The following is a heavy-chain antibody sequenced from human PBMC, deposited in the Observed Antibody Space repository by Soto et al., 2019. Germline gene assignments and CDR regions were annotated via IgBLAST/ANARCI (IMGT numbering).Heavy chain of an antibody. J-gene: IGHJ3*02. V-gene: IGHV3-23*01. CDR1: GFTFSSYA. CDR3: AKVRANNWNYGWAAFDI. Sequence: GGSLRLSCAASGFTFSSYAMSWVRQAPGKGLEWVSAISGSGGSTYYADSVKGRFTISRDNSKNTLYLQMNSLRAEDTAVYYCAKVRANNWNYGWAAFDIWGQGTMVTVSS. D-gene: IGHD1-7*01. CDR2: ISGSGGST.